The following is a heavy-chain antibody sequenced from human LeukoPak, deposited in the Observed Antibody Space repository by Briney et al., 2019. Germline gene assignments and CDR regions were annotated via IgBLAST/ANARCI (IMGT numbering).Heavy chain of an antibody. CDR3: ARGNSGLSYFDY. CDR1: LGSISPYY. D-gene: IGHD6-19*01. CDR2: MYKSGST. J-gene: IGHJ4*02. Sequence: PSGTLSLTRTVSLGSISPYYWSWMRPPPGKGLEWMGHMYKSGSTNYNPPLQSRVTIPFDTSKEQFSRKLSSVTAAEAAVYFGARGNSGLSYFDYWGQGALVTVAS. V-gene: IGHV4-4*07.